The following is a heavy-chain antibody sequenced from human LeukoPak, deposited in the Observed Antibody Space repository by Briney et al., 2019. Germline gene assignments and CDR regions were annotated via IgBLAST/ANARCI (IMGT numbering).Heavy chain of an antibody. D-gene: IGHD3-22*01. Sequence: GGSLRLSCAASGFTFSNYGMHWVRQAPGKGLEWVAFIRYDGSNKYYADSVKGRFTISRDNSKNTLYLQMNSLRAEDTAVYYCAKFQTYYYDTSGYAYFDYWSQGTLVTVSS. V-gene: IGHV3-30*02. CDR1: GFTFSNYG. J-gene: IGHJ4*02. CDR3: AKFQTYYYDTSGYAYFDY. CDR2: IRYDGSNK.